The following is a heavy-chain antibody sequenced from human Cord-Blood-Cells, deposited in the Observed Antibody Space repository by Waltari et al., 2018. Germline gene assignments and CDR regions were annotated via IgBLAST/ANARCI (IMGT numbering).Heavy chain of an antibody. J-gene: IGHJ4*01. CDR3: ARPNPPAYGICWYYFDY. V-gene: IGHV1-69*09. CDR1: GGTFSSHA. D-gene: IGHD6-13*01. CDR2: ISPILGIA. Sequence: VQLVQSGAEVKKPGSSVKVSCKASGGTFSSHAISWVRQAPGQGLEWIVRISPILGIANYAQKFQSRVTITADKSTSTAYMELSSLRSEDTAVYYCARPNPPAYGICWYYFDYWGHGTLVTVSS.